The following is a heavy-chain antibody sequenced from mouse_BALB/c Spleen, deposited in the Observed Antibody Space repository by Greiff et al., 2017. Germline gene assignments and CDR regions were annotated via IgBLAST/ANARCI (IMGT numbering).Heavy chain of an antibody. V-gene: IGHV5-9-4*01. CDR2: ISSGGSYT. CDR1: GFTFSSYA. J-gene: IGHJ3*01. D-gene: IGHD2-1*01. Sequence: EVQLVESGGGLVKPGGSLKLSCAASGFTFSSYAMSWVRQSPEKRLEWVAEISSGGSYTYYPDTVTGRFTISRDNAKNTLYLEMSSLRSEDTAMYYWARGDGNPAWFAYWGQGTLVTVSA. CDR3: ARGDGNPAWFAY.